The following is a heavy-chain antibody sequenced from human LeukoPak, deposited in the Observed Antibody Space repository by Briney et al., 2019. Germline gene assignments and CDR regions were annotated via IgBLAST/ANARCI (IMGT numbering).Heavy chain of an antibody. V-gene: IGHV1-69*05. CDR3: ASLRPPFPAIAAHYYYYMDV. Sequence: ASVKVSCKASGGTFSSYAISWVRQAPGQGLEWMGGIIPIFGTANYAQKFQGRVTITTDESTSTAYMELSSLRSEDTAVYYCASLRPPFPAIAAHYYYYMDVWGKGTTVTVSS. CDR2: IIPIFGTA. CDR1: GGTFSSYA. J-gene: IGHJ6*03. D-gene: IGHD6-6*01.